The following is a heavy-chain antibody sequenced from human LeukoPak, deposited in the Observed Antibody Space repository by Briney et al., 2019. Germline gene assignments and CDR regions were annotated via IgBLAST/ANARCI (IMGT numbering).Heavy chain of an antibody. CDR1: GYTFTGYY. Sequence: ASVKVSCKASGYTFTGYYLHWVRQAPGQGLEWMGWINPNNGDTNYAQKFQGRVTMTRDTSISTVYMELSRLRSDDTAVYYCARLNDFWSGYLDYWGQGTLVTVSS. D-gene: IGHD3-3*01. CDR3: ARLNDFWSGYLDY. CDR2: INPNNGDT. V-gene: IGHV1-2*02. J-gene: IGHJ4*02.